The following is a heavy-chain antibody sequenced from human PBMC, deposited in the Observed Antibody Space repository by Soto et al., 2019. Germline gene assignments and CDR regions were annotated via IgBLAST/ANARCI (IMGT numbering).Heavy chain of an antibody. CDR3: ARHSSPYELWFGELTKTYYYYMDV. V-gene: IGHV5-51*01. Sequence: GESLKISCKGSGYSFTSYWIGWVRQMPGKGLEWMGIIYPGDSDTRYSPAFQSQVTISADKSISTAYLQWSSLKASDTAMNYCARHSSPYELWFGELTKTYYYYMDVWGKGTTVTVSS. CDR1: GYSFTSYW. CDR2: IYPGDSDT. J-gene: IGHJ6*03. D-gene: IGHD3-10*01.